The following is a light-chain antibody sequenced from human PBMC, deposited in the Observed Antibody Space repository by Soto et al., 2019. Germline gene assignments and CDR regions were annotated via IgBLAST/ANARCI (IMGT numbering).Light chain of an antibody. CDR2: AAS. CDR1: QRVSSH. V-gene: IGKV3-11*01. CDR3: QQRSNWPRT. J-gene: IGKJ1*01. Sequence: ETVMTQSPVTLSVSPGDTATLSCRASQRVSSHLAWYQQKPGQAPRLLIYAASTRATGIPVRFSGSGSETDFTLTISSLEPEDFAVYYCQQRSNWPRTFGQGTKVDIK.